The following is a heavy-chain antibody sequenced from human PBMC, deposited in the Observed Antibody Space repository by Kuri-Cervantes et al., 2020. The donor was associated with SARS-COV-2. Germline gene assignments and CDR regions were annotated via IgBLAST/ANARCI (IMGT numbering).Heavy chain of an antibody. CDR2: ISSNGGST. CDR1: GFTFSSYA. Sequence: GESLKISCAASGFTFSSYAMHWVRQAPGKGLEYVSAISSNGGSTYYANSVKGRFTISRDNSKNTLYLQMGSLRAEDMAVYYCAKDKSVNFAKNYFDYWGQGTLVTVSS. V-gene: IGHV3-64*01. CDR3: AKDKSVNFAKNYFDY. D-gene: IGHD3-9*01. J-gene: IGHJ4*02.